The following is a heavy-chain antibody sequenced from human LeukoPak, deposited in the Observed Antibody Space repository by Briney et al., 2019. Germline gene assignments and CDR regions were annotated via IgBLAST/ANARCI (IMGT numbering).Heavy chain of an antibody. J-gene: IGHJ4*02. CDR1: GYTFSDYF. D-gene: IGHD3-9*01. CDR2: INPKSGGT. Sequence: ASVKVSCKASGYTFSDYFMHWVRQAPGQGLEWMGWINPKSGGTHYAQNFQGRVTMTRDTSVSTAYMELGRLRSDDTAVYYCARGPLIQYFDWLSNFDCWGQGTLVTVSS. V-gene: IGHV1-2*02. CDR3: ARGPLIQYFDWLSNFDC.